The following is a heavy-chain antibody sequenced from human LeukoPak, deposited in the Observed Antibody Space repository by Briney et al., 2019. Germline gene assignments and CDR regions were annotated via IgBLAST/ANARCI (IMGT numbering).Heavy chain of an antibody. D-gene: IGHD3-10*01. CDR1: GYTFTGYY. CDR3: ARNTMVRGVADY. J-gene: IGHJ4*02. CDR2: INPNSGST. V-gene: IGHV1-2*02. Sequence: GASVKVSCKASGYTFTGYYMHWVRQAPGQGLEWMGWINPNSGSTNYAQKFQGRVTMTRDTSISTAYMELSRLRSDDTAVYYCARNTMVRGVADYWGQGTLVTVSS.